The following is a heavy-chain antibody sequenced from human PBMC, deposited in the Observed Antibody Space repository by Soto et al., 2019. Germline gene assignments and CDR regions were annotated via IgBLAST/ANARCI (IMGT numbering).Heavy chain of an antibody. CDR3: AKDMGYRTTRPFDY. Sequence: GGSLRLSCAASGFSFSSYAMSWVRQAPGKGLEWVSGIGGSGDSTNYADSVKGRFTISRDNPKNTLYLQMNSLRAEDTAVYYCAKDMGYRTTRPFDYWGQGTLVTVSS. CDR2: IGGSGDST. J-gene: IGHJ4*02. V-gene: IGHV3-23*01. D-gene: IGHD6-13*01. CDR1: GFSFSSYA.